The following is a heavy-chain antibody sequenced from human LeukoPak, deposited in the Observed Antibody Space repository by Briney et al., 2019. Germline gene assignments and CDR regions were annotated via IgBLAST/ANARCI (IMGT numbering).Heavy chain of an antibody. J-gene: IGHJ4*02. Sequence: GGSLRLSCAASGFTFSIYSMNWVRQAPGKGLEWVSSISSSSSYIYYADSVKGRFTISRDNAKNSLYLQMNSLRAEDTAVYYCASWVAAAGTNYWGQGTLVTVSS. V-gene: IGHV3-21*01. CDR1: GFTFSIYS. D-gene: IGHD6-13*01. CDR3: ASWVAAAGTNY. CDR2: ISSSSSYI.